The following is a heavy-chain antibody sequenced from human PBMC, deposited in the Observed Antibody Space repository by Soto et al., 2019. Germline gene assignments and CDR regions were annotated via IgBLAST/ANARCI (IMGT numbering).Heavy chain of an antibody. V-gene: IGHV4-34*01. D-gene: IGHD3-16*02. CDR1: GGSFSGYY. Sequence: SETLSLTCAVYGGSFSGYYWSWIRQPPGKGLEWIGEINHSGSTNYNPSLKSRVTISVDTSKNQFSLKLSSVTAADTAVYYCARGKLSDYVWGSYRYHFDYWGQGTLVTVSS. J-gene: IGHJ4*02. CDR2: INHSGST. CDR3: ARGKLSDYVWGSYRYHFDY.